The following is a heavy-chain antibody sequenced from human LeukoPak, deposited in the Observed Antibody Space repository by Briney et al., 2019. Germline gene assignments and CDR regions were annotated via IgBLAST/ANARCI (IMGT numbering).Heavy chain of an antibody. CDR2: IYNDGSS. J-gene: IGHJ4*02. CDR3: PKSRHGYTYGKFDY. CDR1: GFTVSSNY. V-gene: IGHV3-66*01. Sequence: GGSLTLSCVVSGFTVSSNYMSWVCPPQGEGLGWVSVIYNDGSSYYADSVKGRFTISRDNSKNTLYLQMTSLRVEDTAVYYWPKSRHGYTYGKFDYWGQGALVTVSS. D-gene: IGHD5-18*01.